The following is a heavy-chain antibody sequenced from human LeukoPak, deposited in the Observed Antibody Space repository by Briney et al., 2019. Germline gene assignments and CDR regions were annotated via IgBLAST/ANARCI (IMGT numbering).Heavy chain of an antibody. J-gene: IGHJ4*02. V-gene: IGHV4-39*01. D-gene: IGHD3-22*01. CDR2: IYYSGST. CDR1: GGSISSSSYY. Sequence: SETLSLTCTVSGGSISSSSYYWGWIRQPPGKGLEWIGSIYYSGSTYYNPSLKSRVTISVDTSKNQFSLKLSSVTAADTAVYYCARQLNYYDSSGYYLGNFDCWGQGTLVTVSS. CDR3: ARQLNYYDSSGYYLGNFDC.